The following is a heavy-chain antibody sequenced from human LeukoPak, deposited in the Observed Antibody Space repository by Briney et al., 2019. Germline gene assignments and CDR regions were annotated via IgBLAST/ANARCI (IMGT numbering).Heavy chain of an antibody. J-gene: IGHJ4*02. CDR2: ISGSGGHT. Sequence: GGSLRLSCAASGFTFSGYGMNWVRQAPGKGPDWVSSISGSGGHTYFADSVRGRFTISRDNSKNTLDLQMNSLKVEDTAVYYCAKFRYHSNDNNYLDFNYWGQGTLVTVSS. D-gene: IGHD3-22*01. CDR3: AKFRYHSNDNNYLDFNY. CDR1: GFTFSGYG. V-gene: IGHV3-23*01.